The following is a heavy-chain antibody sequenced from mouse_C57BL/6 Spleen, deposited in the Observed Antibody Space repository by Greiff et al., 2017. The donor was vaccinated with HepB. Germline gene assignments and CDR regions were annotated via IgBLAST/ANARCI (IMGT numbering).Heavy chain of an antibody. CDR1: GYAFSSSW. CDR2: IYPGDGDT. J-gene: IGHJ4*01. D-gene: IGHD4-1*01. CDR3: AVTVTWAMDY. V-gene: IGHV1-82*01. Sequence: VQLQQSGPELVKPGASVKISCKASGYAFSSSWMNWVKQRPGKGLEWIGRIYPGDGDTNYNGKFKGKATLTADKSSSTAYMQLSSLTSEDSAVYFCAVTVTWAMDYWGQGTSVTVSS.